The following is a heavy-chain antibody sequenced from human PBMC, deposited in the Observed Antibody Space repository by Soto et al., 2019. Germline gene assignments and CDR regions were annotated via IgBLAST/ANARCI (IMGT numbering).Heavy chain of an antibody. V-gene: IGHV4-59*08. D-gene: IGHD1-7*01. CDR2: IYYSGST. CDR3: ARRLTGTRRGYFDY. J-gene: IGHJ4*02. Sequence: SETLSLTCTVSGGSISSYYWSWIRQPPGKGLEWIGDIYYSGSTYYNPSLKSRVTISVDTSKNQFSLKLSSVTAADTAVYYCARRLTGTRRGYFDYWGRGTLVTVSS. CDR1: GGSISSYY.